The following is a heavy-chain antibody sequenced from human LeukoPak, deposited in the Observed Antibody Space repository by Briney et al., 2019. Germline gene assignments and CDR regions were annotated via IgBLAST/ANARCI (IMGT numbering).Heavy chain of an antibody. CDR1: GYTFTSYY. D-gene: IGHD6-19*01. Sequence: ASVKVSCKASGYTFTSYYMHWVRQAPGQGLEWMGIINPSGGSTSYAQKFQGRVTMTTDTSTSTAYMELRSLRSDDTAVYYCARDRGGWYANWYFDLWGRGTLVTVSS. CDR3: ARDRGGWYANWYFDL. J-gene: IGHJ2*01. CDR2: INPSGGST. V-gene: IGHV1-46*01.